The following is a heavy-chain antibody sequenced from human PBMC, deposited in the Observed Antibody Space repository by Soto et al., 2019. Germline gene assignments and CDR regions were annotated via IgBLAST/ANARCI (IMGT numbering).Heavy chain of an antibody. Sequence: PSETLSLTCAVSGGSISSSNWWSWVRQPPGKGLEWIGEIYHSGSTNYNPSLKSRVTISVDKSKNQFSLKLSSVTAADTAVYYCVRIMGATGGLFDYWGQGTLVTVSS. CDR1: GGSISSSNW. J-gene: IGHJ4*02. D-gene: IGHD1-26*01. CDR2: IYHSGST. CDR3: VRIMGATGGLFDY. V-gene: IGHV4-4*02.